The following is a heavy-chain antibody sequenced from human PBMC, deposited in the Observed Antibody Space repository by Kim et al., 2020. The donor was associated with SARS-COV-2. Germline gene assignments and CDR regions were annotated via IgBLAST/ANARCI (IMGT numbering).Heavy chain of an antibody. Sequence: YSPPFQGQVTISADKSISPAYQQWSSLKASDTAMYYCARLLAAAGFFDYWGQGTLVTVSS. CDR3: ARLLAAAGFFDY. V-gene: IGHV5-51*01. J-gene: IGHJ4*02. D-gene: IGHD6-13*01.